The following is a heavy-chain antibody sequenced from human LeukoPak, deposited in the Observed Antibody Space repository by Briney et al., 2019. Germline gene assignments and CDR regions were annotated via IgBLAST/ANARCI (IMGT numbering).Heavy chain of an antibody. CDR3: ARAWVVAAFDY. V-gene: IGHV1-46*01. J-gene: IGHJ4*02. Sequence: ASVKVSCKASGYTFTSYYMHWVRQAPGQGLEWRGIINPSGGSTSYAQKFQGRVTMTRDMYTSKVYMDLSRLRAEDTAVYYCARAWVVAAFDYWGQGTLVTVSS. D-gene: IGHD2-15*01. CDR2: INPSGGST. CDR1: GYTFTSYY.